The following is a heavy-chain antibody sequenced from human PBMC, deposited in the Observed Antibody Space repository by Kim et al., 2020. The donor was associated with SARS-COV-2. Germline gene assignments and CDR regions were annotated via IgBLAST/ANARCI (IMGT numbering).Heavy chain of an antibody. V-gene: IGHV1-18*01. J-gene: IGHJ5*02. D-gene: IGHD3-10*01. CDR3: ARVLLWFGELSSDLNWFDP. CDR2: ISAYNGNT. Sequence: ASVKVSCKASGYTFTSYGISWVRQAPGQGLEWMGWISAYNGNTNYAQKLQGRVTMTTDTSTSTAYMELRSLRSDDTAVYYCARVLLWFGELSSDLNWFDPWGQGTLVTVSP. CDR1: GYTFTSYG.